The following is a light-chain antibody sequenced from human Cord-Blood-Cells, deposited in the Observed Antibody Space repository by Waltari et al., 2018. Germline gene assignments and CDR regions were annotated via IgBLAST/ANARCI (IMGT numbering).Light chain of an antibody. CDR2: EVS. J-gene: IGLJ1*01. CDR3: SSYTSSSTHYV. Sequence: QSDLTQPASVSGSPGQSLTISCTGTSSDVGGYNYVSWYQQHPGKAPKLMIYEVSNRPSGVSNRFSGSKSGNTASLTISGLQAEDEADYYCSSYTSSSTHYVFGTGTKVTVL. CDR1: SSDVGGYNY. V-gene: IGLV2-14*01.